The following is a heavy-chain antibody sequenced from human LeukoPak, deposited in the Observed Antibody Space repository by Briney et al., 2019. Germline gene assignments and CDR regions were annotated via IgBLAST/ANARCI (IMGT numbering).Heavy chain of an antibody. CDR3: VREVVTHDLYMDV. CDR2: ISSGGNT. D-gene: IGHD3-22*01. CDR1: VESIRNNDYY. V-gene: IGHV4-39*07. Sequence: SETLSLTCSVSVESIRNNDYYWDWIRQPPGKGLEWIASISSGGNTYHNPSLKSRFTISLDTSKNQISLNVRSVTAADTAVYYCVREVVTHDLYMDVWGRGTTVAVSS. J-gene: IGHJ6*04.